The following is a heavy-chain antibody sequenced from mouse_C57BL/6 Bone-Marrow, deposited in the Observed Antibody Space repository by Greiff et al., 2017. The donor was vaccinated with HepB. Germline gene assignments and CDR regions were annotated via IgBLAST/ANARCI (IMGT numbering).Heavy chain of an antibody. Sequence: QVQLQQSGAELVRPGTSVKLSCKASGYTFTSYWLHWVKQRPGQGLEWIGVIDPSDSYTNYNQKFKGKATLTVDTSSSTAYMQLSSLTSEDYAVYYCAGPFFAYWGQGTLVTVSA. V-gene: IGHV1-59*01. CDR2: IDPSDSYT. CDR1: GYTFTSYW. J-gene: IGHJ3*01. CDR3: AGPFFAY.